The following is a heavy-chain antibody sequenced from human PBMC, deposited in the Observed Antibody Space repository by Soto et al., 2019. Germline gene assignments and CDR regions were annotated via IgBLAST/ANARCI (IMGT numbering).Heavy chain of an antibody. CDR3: AKETMVTPYYYYYYGMDV. D-gene: IGHD4-17*01. V-gene: IGHV1-46*01. J-gene: IGHJ6*02. CDR2: INPSGGST. CDR1: GYTFTSYY. Sequence: ASVKVSCKASGYTFTSYYMHWVRQAPGQGLEWMGIINPSGGSTSYAQKFQGRVTMTRDTSTSTVYMELSSLRSEDTAVYYCAKETMVTPYYYYYYGMDVWGQGSSVTVSS.